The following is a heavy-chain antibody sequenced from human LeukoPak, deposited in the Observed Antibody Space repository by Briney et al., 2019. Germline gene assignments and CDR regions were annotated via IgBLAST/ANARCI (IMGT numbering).Heavy chain of an antibody. CDR3: ARAFRYSTSSDC. CDR2: IESGGST. CDR1: GFTVSSKY. Sequence: GGSLRLSCAASGFTVSSKYMNWVRQAPGKGLEWVSVIESGGSTYYADSVKGRFTVSRDNFQNTLYLQMNSLRAEDTAVYYCARAFRYSTSSDCWGQGTLVTVSS. D-gene: IGHD6-6*01. J-gene: IGHJ4*02. V-gene: IGHV3-53*05.